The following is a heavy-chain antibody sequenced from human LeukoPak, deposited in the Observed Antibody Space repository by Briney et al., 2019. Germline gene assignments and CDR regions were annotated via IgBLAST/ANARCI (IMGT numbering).Heavy chain of an antibody. CDR3: ATDVPAVSIFGY. CDR2: INSEGCGT. J-gene: IGHJ4*02. CDR1: GFTFSTYW. D-gene: IGHD2-2*01. V-gene: IGHV3-74*01. Sequence: GGSLRLSCAASGFTFSTYWMHWVRQAPGTGLVWVSLINSEGCGTNYADSVKGRFTHSRDNAKNTLYLQMNSLRAEDTAVYYCATDVPAVSIFGYWGQGTLVTVS.